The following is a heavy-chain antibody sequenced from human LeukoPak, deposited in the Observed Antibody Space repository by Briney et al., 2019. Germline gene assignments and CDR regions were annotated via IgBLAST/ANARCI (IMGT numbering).Heavy chain of an antibody. Sequence: GTSVKVSCKASGYTFTDYFIHWVRQAPGQGLECMGWINPNSGDTNYAQKFQGRVTMTRDTSISTAYMELSGLRSDDTAVYYCARADHGARSVGCYTLDYWGQGTLVTVSS. V-gene: IGHV1-2*02. CDR2: INPNSGDT. CDR3: ARADHGARSVGCYTLDY. J-gene: IGHJ4*02. D-gene: IGHD2-2*02. CDR1: GYTFTDYF.